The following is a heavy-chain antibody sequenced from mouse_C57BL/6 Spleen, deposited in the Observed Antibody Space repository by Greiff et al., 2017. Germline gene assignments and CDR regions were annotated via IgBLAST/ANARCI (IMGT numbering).Heavy chain of an antibody. CDR2: IYPGDGDT. D-gene: IGHD2-4*01. CDR1: GYAFSSSW. CDR3: ANDYGFAY. J-gene: IGHJ3*01. V-gene: IGHV1-82*01. Sequence: VQLQQSGPELVKPGASVKISCKASGYAFSSSWMNWVKQRPGKGLEWIGRIYPGDGDTNYNGKFKGKATLTADKSSSTAYMQLSSLTSEDSAVYFCANDYGFAYWGQGTLVTVSA.